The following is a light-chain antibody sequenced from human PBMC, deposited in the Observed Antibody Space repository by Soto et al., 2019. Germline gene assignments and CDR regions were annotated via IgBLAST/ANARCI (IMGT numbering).Light chain of an antibody. Sequence: AIQMTQSPSSLSASVGDTVTFTCRASQDIGKDLGWYQQKPGEAPVLLIYEASTAQSGVPSRFTGSGSGTEFTLTISSLQPEDFATYYCLQDYNFPRTFGKGTRVKSN. CDR1: QDIGKD. V-gene: IGKV1-6*01. CDR2: EAS. CDR3: LQDYNFPRT. J-gene: IGKJ1*01.